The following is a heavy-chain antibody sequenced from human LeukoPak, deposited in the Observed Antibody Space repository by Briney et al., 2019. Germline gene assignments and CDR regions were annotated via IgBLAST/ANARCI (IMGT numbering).Heavy chain of an antibody. V-gene: IGHV3-30*18. Sequence: GGSLRLSCAASGFTFSSYGMHWVRQAPGKGLGWVAVISYDGSNKYYADSVKGRFTISRDNSKNTLYLQMNSLRAEDTAVYYCAKEDVKYYDSSGPTSFDYWGQGTLVTVSS. CDR1: GFTFSSYG. CDR2: ISYDGSNK. J-gene: IGHJ4*02. D-gene: IGHD3-22*01. CDR3: AKEDVKYYDSSGPTSFDY.